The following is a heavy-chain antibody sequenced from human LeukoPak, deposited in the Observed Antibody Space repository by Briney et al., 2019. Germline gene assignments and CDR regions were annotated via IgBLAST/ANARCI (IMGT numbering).Heavy chain of an antibody. D-gene: IGHD4-17*01. J-gene: IGHJ4*02. CDR2: IYYSGNT. CDR1: GVSISSSNSY. CDR3: ASTTVRSGY. Sequence: PSETLSLTCTVSGVSISSSNSYWGWIRQPPGKGLEWIGSIYYSGNTYYNASLKSQVSISIDTSKNQYSLKLTSVTAADTAVYYCASTTVRSGYWGQGTLVTVSS. V-gene: IGHV4-39*01.